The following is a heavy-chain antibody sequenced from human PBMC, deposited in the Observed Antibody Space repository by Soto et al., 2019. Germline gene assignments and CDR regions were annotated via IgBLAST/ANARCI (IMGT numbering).Heavy chain of an antibody. CDR1: GLNFDDFA. Sequence: PGWSLRLSCVGTGLNFDDFAMNWVLQATGKGLAWVSSISSSSSYVYYADSVKGRFTISRDNAKHSLCLQMNSLRAEDTAVYYCARDGPHISARNYYYYYGMDVWGQGTTVTVSS. J-gene: IGHJ6*02. CDR2: ISSSSSYV. V-gene: IGHV3-21*01. D-gene: IGHD2-21*01. CDR3: ARDGPHISARNYYYYYGMDV.